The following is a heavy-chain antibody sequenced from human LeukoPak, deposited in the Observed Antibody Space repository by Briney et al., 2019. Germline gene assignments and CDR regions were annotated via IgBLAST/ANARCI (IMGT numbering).Heavy chain of an antibody. CDR2: IYAGASDT. CDR1: GYSFTSSW. Sequence: GESLKISCKGSGYSFTSSWIAWVGQMPGKGLEWMGIIYAGASDTRYSPSFQGQVTISAAESTNTAYLQWNSLKASDTAIYYCATGSGWDFDHWGQGTLVTLSS. J-gene: IGHJ4*02. V-gene: IGHV5-51*01. CDR3: ATGSGWDFDH. D-gene: IGHD6-25*01.